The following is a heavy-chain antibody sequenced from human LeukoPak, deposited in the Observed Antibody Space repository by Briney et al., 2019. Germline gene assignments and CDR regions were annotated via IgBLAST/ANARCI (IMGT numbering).Heavy chain of an antibody. CDR2: INPSRGST. V-gene: IGHV1-46*01. Sequence: GASVKVSCKASGYTFTSYYMLWVRQAPGHGLEWTGVINPSRGSTSYAKKFQGRVTMTRDTSTSTVYMELSSLRSEDTAVYYCARTYYEILTGYYSYFDYWGQGTLVTVSS. D-gene: IGHD3-9*01. J-gene: IGHJ4*02. CDR3: ARTYYEILTGYYSYFDY. CDR1: GYTFTSYY.